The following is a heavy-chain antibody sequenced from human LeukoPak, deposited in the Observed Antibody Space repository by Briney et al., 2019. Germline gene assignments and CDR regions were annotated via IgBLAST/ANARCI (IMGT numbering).Heavy chain of an antibody. J-gene: IGHJ4*02. V-gene: IGHV3-23*01. Sequence: PGGSLRLSCAASGFTFSSYAMNWVRQAPGKGLGWVSAISGSGGATYYADSVKGRFTMSRDNSKNTLYLQMNSLRAEDTAVYYCARDGRDSYFDYWGQGTLVTVSS. CDR3: ARDGRDSYFDY. D-gene: IGHD2-21*02. CDR2: ISGSGGAT. CDR1: GFTFSSYA.